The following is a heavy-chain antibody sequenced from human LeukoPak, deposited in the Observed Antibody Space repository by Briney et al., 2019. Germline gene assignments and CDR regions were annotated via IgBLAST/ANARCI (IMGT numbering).Heavy chain of an antibody. CDR1: GFTFSSYG. Sequence: GGSLRLSCAASGFTFSSYGMSWVRQAPGRGLEWVSAISGSGDNTYYADSVKGRFTISRDNSKNTLYLQINSLRAEDTAVYYCAKDLGTKPYWGQGTLVTVSS. J-gene: IGHJ4*02. D-gene: IGHD1-7*01. V-gene: IGHV3-23*01. CDR2: ISGSGDNT. CDR3: AKDLGTKPY.